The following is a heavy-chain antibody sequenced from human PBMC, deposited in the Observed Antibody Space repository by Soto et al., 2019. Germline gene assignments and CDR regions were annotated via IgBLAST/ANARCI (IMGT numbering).Heavy chain of an antibody. CDR1: GGSISSYY. D-gene: IGHD3-10*01. Sequence: SETLSLTCTVSGGSISSYYWSWIRQPPGKGLEWIGYIYYSGSTNYNPSLKSRVTISVDTSKNQFSLKLSSVTAADTAVYYCVGGGLDSNLWFGEPDNHPFDYWGQGTLVTVSS. CDR3: VGGGLDSNLWFGEPDNHPFDY. CDR2: IYYSGST. J-gene: IGHJ4*02. V-gene: IGHV4-59*08.